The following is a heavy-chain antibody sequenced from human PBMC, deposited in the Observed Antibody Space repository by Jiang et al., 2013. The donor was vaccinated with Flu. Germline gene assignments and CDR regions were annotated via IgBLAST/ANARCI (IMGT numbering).Heavy chain of an antibody. V-gene: IGHV4-39*01. Sequence: GPGLVKPSETLSLTCTVSGDFLSTSTHYWTWIRQSPEKGLEWIGNVYYGADSYSNPSLKSRVTISVDTATNQLLLNLTSVTAADTAVYFCARRRASHDYWGQGILVTVSS. CDR3: ARRRASHDY. CDR2: VYYGADS. CDR1: GDFLSTSTHY. J-gene: IGHJ4*02.